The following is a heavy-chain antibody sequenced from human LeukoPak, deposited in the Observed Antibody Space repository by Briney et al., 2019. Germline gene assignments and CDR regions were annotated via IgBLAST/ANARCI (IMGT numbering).Heavy chain of an antibody. Sequence: PSETLSLTCTVSGGSISSSSYYWGWIRQPPGKGLEWIGSIYYSGSTYYNPSLKSRVTISVDTSKNQFSLKLSSVTAADTAVYYCARVLCSWAHYYDSSGYYYCTYFDYWGQGTLVTVSS. CDR2: IYYSGST. V-gene: IGHV4-39*07. CDR1: GGSISSSSYY. CDR3: ARVLCSWAHYYDSSGYYYCTYFDY. D-gene: IGHD3-22*01. J-gene: IGHJ4*02.